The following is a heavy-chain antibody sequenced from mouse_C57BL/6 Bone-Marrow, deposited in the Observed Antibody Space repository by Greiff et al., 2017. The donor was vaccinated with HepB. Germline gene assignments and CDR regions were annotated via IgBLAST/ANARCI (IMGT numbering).Heavy chain of an antibody. V-gene: IGHV1-55*01. J-gene: IGHJ2*01. CDR1: GYTFTSYW. Sequence: QVQLQQPGAELVKPGASVKMSCKASGYTFTSYWITWVKQRPGQGLEWIGDIYPGSGSTNYNEKFKSKATLTVDTSSSTAYMQLSSLTSEDSAVYYCARSMITTRLYYFDYWGQGTTLTVSS. D-gene: IGHD2-4*01. CDR3: ARSMITTRLYYFDY. CDR2: IYPGSGST.